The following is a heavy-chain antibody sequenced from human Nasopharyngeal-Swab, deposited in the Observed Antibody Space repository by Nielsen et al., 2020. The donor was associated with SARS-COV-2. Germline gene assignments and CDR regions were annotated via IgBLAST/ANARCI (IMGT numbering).Heavy chain of an antibody. Sequence: WVRQAPGQGLEWVGWINTNTGNPTYAQGFTGRFVFSLDTSVSTAYLQISSLKAEDTAVYYCARVRDAYYDFWSGYGMDVWGQGTTVTVSS. V-gene: IGHV7-4-1*02. D-gene: IGHD3-3*01. CDR2: INTNTGNP. J-gene: IGHJ6*02. CDR3: ARVRDAYYDFWSGYGMDV.